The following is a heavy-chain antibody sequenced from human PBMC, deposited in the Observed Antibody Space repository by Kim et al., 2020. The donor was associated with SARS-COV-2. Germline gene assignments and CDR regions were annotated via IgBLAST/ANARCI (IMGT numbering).Heavy chain of an antibody. CDR3: AGDYGDYGAMGD. Sequence: YAQNVQGRVTIIADKSTSTAYMELSSLRSEDTAVYYCAGDYGDYGAMGDWGQGTLVTVSS. V-gene: IGHV1-69*04. D-gene: IGHD4-17*01. J-gene: IGHJ4*02.